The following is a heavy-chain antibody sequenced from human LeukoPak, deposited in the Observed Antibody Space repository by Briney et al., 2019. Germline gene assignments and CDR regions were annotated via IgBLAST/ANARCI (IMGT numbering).Heavy chain of an antibody. D-gene: IGHD5-18*01. CDR2: IYHSGST. CDR3: ARDSGDTAMVTPFDY. V-gene: IGHV4-38-2*02. Sequence: PSETLSLTCTVSGYSISSGYYWGWIRQPPGQGLEWIGSIYHSGSTYYNPSLKSRVTISVDTSKNQFSLKLSSVTAADTAVYYCARDSGDTAMVTPFDYWGQGTLVTVSS. J-gene: IGHJ4*02. CDR1: GYSISSGYY.